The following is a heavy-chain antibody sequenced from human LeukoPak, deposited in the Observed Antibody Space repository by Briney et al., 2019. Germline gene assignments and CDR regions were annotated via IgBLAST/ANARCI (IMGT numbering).Heavy chain of an antibody. D-gene: IGHD6-13*01. J-gene: IGHJ6*02. CDR3: ARDSQRGIAAASLDV. Sequence: GGSLRLSCAASGFTFSSYSMNWVRQAPGKGLEWVSSISSSSSYIYYADSVKGRFTISRDNAKNSLYLQMNSLRAEDTAVYYCARDSQRGIAAASLDVWGQGTTVTVSS. CDR2: ISSSSSYI. V-gene: IGHV3-21*04. CDR1: GFTFSSYS.